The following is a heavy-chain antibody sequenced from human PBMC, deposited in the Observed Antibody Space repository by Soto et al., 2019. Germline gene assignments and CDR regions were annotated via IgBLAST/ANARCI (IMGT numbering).Heavy chain of an antibody. CDR1: GFTFSSYS. CDR2: ISSSSSTI. Sequence: GGSLRLSCAASGFTFSSYSMNWVRQAPGKGLEWVSYISSSSSTIYYADSVKGRFTIPRDNAKNSLYLQMNSLRDEDTAVYYCARPEYSSSSYGMDVWGQGTTVTVSS. J-gene: IGHJ6*02. CDR3: ARPEYSSSSYGMDV. V-gene: IGHV3-48*02. D-gene: IGHD6-6*01.